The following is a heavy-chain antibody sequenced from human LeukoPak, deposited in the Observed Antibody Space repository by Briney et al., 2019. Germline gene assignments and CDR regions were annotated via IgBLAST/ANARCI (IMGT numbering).Heavy chain of an antibody. CDR1: GFTFSSYS. Sequence: GSLRLSCAASGFTFSSYSMNWVRQPPGKGLEWIGEVNHIGVTNYNPSLKSRVTMSVDTSMDQFSLQLTSVTAADTAVYFCARRLSAAGRWDWGQGTLVTVSS. CDR3: ARRLSAAGRWD. V-gene: IGHV4-34*01. D-gene: IGHD6-25*01. CDR2: VNHIGVT. J-gene: IGHJ4*02.